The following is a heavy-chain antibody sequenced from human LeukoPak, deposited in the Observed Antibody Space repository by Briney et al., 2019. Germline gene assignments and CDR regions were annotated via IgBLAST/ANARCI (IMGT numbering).Heavy chain of an antibody. Sequence: GGSLRLSCAASGFTFSSFEMNWVRQAPGKGLEWVSSISSSNTYIYYADSVKGRFTISRDNAKKSLYLQMNSLRAEDTAVYYCASPYSSRWYELCYWGQGTLVTVSS. V-gene: IGHV3-21*01. CDR3: ASPYSSRWYELCY. CDR2: ISSSNTYI. J-gene: IGHJ4*02. D-gene: IGHD6-13*01. CDR1: GFTFSSFE.